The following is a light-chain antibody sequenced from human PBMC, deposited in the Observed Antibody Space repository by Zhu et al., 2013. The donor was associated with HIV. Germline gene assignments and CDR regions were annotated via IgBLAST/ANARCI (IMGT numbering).Light chain of an antibody. Sequence: SYELTQPPSVSVAPGKTARISCEGDNLGTKSVHWYQQRPGRAPVVVIYDDSDRPSGIPERFSGSNSGHTATLIVTRVEAGDEADYYCQVWDTISDHVLFGGGTKLTVL. CDR3: QVWDTISDHVL. V-gene: IGLV3-21*04. CDR2: DDS. CDR1: NLGTKS. J-gene: IGLJ3*02.